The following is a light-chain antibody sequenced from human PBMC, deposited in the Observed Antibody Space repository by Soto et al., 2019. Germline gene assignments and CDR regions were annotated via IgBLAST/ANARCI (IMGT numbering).Light chain of an antibody. J-gene: IGLJ2*01. Sequence: QTVVTQEQSFSMSPGGTVTLTCGLTSGSVSTTYYPSWYQQTPGQAPRTLIYSTNIRSSGVPDRFSGSILGNKAALAITGAQADDESDYHCMLYLGGGLVVFGGGTKVTVL. CDR1: SGSVSTTYY. CDR3: MLYLGGGLVV. CDR2: STN. V-gene: IGLV8-61*01.